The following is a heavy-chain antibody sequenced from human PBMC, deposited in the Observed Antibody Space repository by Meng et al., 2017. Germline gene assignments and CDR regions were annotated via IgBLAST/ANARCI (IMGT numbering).Heavy chain of an antibody. V-gene: IGHV2-5*01. D-gene: IGHD6-13*01. CDR3: AHIPYSSSWYEYFQH. CDR1: GFSLSTSGVG. CDR2: IYWNDDK. J-gene: IGHJ1*01. Sequence: QITLKESGPQLVKPPQTLPLTCTFSGFSLSTSGVGVGWIRQPPGKALEWLALIYWNDDKRYSPSLKSRLTITKDTSKNQVVLTMTNMDPVDTATYYCAHIPYSSSWYEYFQHWGQGTLVTVSS.